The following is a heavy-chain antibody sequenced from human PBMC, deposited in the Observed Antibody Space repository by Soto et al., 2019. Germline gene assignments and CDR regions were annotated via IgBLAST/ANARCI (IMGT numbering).Heavy chain of an antibody. CDR2: ISWNSGSI. CDR1: GFTFDDYA. J-gene: IGHJ3*02. Sequence: EVQLVESGGGLVQPGRSLRLSCAASGFTFDDYAMHWVRQAPGKGLEWVSGISWNSGSIGYADSVKGRFTISRDNAKSSLYLQMNSLRAEDTALYYCAKGFYGDYFRGAFDIWGQGTMVTVSS. CDR3: AKGFYGDYFRGAFDI. D-gene: IGHD4-17*01. V-gene: IGHV3-9*01.